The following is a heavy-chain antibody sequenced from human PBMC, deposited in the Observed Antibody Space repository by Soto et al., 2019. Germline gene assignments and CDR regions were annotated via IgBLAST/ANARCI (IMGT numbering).Heavy chain of an antibody. CDR3: SRRTREDAFYX. J-gene: IGHJ3*02. Sequence: GESLKISWKGSGYSFTSYWIGWVRQMPGKGLELMGIIYPGDSDTRYSPSFQGQVTISADKSISTAYLQWSSLKASDTAMYYCSRRTREDAFYXWGQVTMVAVS. CDR2: IYPGDSDT. V-gene: IGHV5-51*01. CDR1: GYSFTSYW. D-gene: IGHD1-1*01.